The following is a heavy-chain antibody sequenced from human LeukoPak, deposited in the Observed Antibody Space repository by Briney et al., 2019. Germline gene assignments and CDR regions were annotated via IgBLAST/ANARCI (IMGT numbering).Heavy chain of an antibody. D-gene: IGHD2-2*01. CDR2: IIPIFGTA. CDR3: ARDVRVVVPAAIGYYYYYYMDG. Sequence: SVKVSCKASGGTFSSYAISWVRQAPGQGLEWMGGIIPIFGTANYAQKFQGRVTITADESTSTAYMELSSLRSEDTAVYYCARDVRVVVPAAIGYYYYYYMDGWGKGTTVTVSS. V-gene: IGHV1-69*13. CDR1: GGTFSSYA. J-gene: IGHJ6*03.